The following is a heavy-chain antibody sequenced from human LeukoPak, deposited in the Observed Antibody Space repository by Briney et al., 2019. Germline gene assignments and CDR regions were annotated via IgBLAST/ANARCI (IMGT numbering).Heavy chain of an antibody. CDR3: ARGGLRFFDY. V-gene: IGHV4-31*03. Sequence: SETLSLTCTVSGGSISSGGYYWSWIRQHPGKGLEWIGYIYYSGSAYYNPSLKSRLTISIDTSKNQFSLRLSSVTAADTAVYYCARGGLRFFDYWGRGTLVTVSS. CDR1: GGSISSGGYY. J-gene: IGHJ4*02. D-gene: IGHD4-17*01. CDR2: IYYSGSA.